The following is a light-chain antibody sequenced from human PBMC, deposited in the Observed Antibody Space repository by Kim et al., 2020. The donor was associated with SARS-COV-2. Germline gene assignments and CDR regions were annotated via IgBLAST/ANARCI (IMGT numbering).Light chain of an antibody. CDR1: QSVSSSY. CDR3: QQYGSSPPLYT. Sequence: GERAPLSGRASQSVSSSYLAWYQQKPGQAHRLLIYGASSRATGIPDRFSGSGSGTDFTLTISRLEPEDFAVYYCQQYGSSPPLYTFGQGTKLEI. J-gene: IGKJ2*01. V-gene: IGKV3-20*01. CDR2: GAS.